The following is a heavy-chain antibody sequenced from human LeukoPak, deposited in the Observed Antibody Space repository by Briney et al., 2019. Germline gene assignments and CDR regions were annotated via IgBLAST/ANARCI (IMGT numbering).Heavy chain of an antibody. J-gene: IGHJ3*01. V-gene: IGHV1-8*02. D-gene: IGHD3-22*01. CDR2: MNPNSGNT. Sequence: ASVKVSCKASGGSFSSYDINWVRQATGQGLEWMGWMNPNSGNTGYAQKFQGRVTMTRNTSISTAYMELNSLTSEDTAVYYCASDTSHTGGYYYREDAFDVWGQGTMATVSS. CDR1: GGSFSSYD. CDR3: ASDTSHTGGYYYREDAFDV.